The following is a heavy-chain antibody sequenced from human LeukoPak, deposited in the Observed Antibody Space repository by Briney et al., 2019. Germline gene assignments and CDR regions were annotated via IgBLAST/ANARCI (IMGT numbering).Heavy chain of an antibody. CDR3: ARDMGLLVDY. J-gene: IGHJ4*02. D-gene: IGHD2-8*02. CDR2: IWYDGSNK. Sequence: GGSLRLSWAASGFTFSSYGMHWVRQAPGKGREWVAVIWYDGSNKYYADSVKGRFTISRDNSKNTLYLQMNSLRAEDTAVYYCARDMGLLVDYWGQGTLVTVSS. V-gene: IGHV3-33*01. CDR1: GFTFSSYG.